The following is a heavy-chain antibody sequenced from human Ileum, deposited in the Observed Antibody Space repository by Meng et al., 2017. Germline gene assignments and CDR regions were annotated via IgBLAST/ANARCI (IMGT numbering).Heavy chain of an antibody. CDR3: ARENMEATGGMDV. J-gene: IGHJ6*01. CDR2: INGIGDYT. CDR1: GFTFSSSP. V-gene: IGHV3-21*01. Sequence: GESLKISCAASGFTFSSSPMNWVRPAPGKGLEWVSTINGIGDYTFYADSVKGRFTISRDNAKDSLYLQMNSLRAEDTALYYCARENMEATGGMDVWGQGTTVT. D-gene: IGHD5-12*01.